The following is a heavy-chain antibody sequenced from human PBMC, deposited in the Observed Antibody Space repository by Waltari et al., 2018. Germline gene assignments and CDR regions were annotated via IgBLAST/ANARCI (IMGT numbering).Heavy chain of an antibody. J-gene: IGHJ4*02. CDR1: GFTFILHD. Sequence: QVQVVDSGGGVVQPGGSLRRSCAASGFTFILHDMQWVRQAPGKGLEWVAFIRNDGGNAYSADSAKGRFTISRDNSKNMVYLQMNSLRPEDTAMYFCIKGGTSFDWWGQGTLVTVSS. CDR2: IRNDGGNA. D-gene: IGHD1-26*01. V-gene: IGHV3-30*02. CDR3: IKGGTSFDW.